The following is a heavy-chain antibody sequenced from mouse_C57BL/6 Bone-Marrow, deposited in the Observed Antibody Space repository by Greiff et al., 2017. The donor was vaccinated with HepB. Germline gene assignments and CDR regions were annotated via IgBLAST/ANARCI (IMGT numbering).Heavy chain of an antibody. CDR3: ARRNCYAMDY. D-gene: IGHD4-1*01. Sequence: EVQLQQSGPELVKPGASVKISCKASGYTFTDYYMNWVKQSHGKSLEWIGDINPNNGGTSYNQKFKGKATLTVDKSSSTAYMELRSLTSEDSAVYYCARRNCYAMDYWDQGTSVTVSS. CDR1: GYTFTDYY. CDR2: INPNNGGT. V-gene: IGHV1-26*01. J-gene: IGHJ4*01.